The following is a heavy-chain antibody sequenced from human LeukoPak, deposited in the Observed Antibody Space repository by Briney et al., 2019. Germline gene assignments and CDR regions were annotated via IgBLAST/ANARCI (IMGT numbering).Heavy chain of an antibody. CDR3: ARLLVATPGVDP. CDR2: ISSSGTTI. D-gene: IGHD5-12*01. V-gene: IGHV3-48*03. J-gene: IGHJ5*02. Sequence: GGSLRLSCAASGFTFSSYEMHWGRQAPGKGLEWVADISSSGTTIYYADSVKGRFTISRDNAKNSLYLQTNSLRAEDTAVYYCARLLVATPGVDPWGQGTLVTVSS. CDR1: GFTFSSYE.